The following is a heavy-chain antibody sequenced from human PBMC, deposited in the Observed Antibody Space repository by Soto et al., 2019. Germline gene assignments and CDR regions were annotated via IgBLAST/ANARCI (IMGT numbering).Heavy chain of an antibody. CDR1: GHSFNTYW. Sequence: GESLKISCKGSGHSFNTYWIGWVRQMPGKGLEWMGMIYPGDSDATYSPSFQGQVTISADKSISTAYLQWSSLKASDSAIYYCVRLCGGNCDSPLYGTDVWGQGTTVTVSS. CDR3: VRLCGGNCDSPLYGTDV. D-gene: IGHD2-15*01. CDR2: IYPGDSDA. V-gene: IGHV5-51*01. J-gene: IGHJ6*02.